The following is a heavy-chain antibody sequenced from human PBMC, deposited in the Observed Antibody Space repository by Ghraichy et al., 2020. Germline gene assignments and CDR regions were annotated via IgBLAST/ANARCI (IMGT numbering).Heavy chain of an antibody. D-gene: IGHD5-12*01. Sequence: ASVKVSCKISGYTLTELSIHWVRQAPGKGLEWMGGFDPEDEEIIYAQEFQGRVIMTEDTSTDTAYMELSGLRSEDTAVYYCATGGKRYSGYIGYFQTSKPLWSYWGQGTLVTVSS. CDR3: ATGGKRYSGYIGYFQTSKPLWSY. CDR2: FDPEDEEI. V-gene: IGHV1-24*01. J-gene: IGHJ4*02. CDR1: GYTLTELS.